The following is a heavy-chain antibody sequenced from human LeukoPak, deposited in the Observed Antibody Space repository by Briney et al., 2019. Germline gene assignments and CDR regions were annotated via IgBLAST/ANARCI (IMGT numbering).Heavy chain of an antibody. CDR2: IYYTGST. Sequence: SETLSLTCTVSGGSISSSYWSWIRQPPGKGLEWLGYIYYTGSTNYNPSLKSRVTMSVDTSKSQFSLRLSSVTAADTAVYYCASRDRQQLWLFDYWGQGTLVTVSS. J-gene: IGHJ4*02. V-gene: IGHV4-59*01. CDR3: ASRDRQQLWLFDY. CDR1: GGSISSSY. D-gene: IGHD5-18*01.